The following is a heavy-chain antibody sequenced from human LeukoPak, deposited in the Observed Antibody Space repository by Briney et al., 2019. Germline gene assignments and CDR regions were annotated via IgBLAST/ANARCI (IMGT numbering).Heavy chain of an antibody. Sequence: GGSLRLSCAASGFTFSDYSMNWVRQATGKGLEWVSYISSIGATIYYADSVKGRFTISRDNAKNSLFLQMNSLRAEDTAIYYCATYRQVLLPFESWGQGTLVTVSS. V-gene: IGHV3-48*01. CDR1: GFTFSDYS. CDR3: ATYRQVLLPFES. D-gene: IGHD5-18*01. J-gene: IGHJ4*02. CDR2: ISSIGATI.